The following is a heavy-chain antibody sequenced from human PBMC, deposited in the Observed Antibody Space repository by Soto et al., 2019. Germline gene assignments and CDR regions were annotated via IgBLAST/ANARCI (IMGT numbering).Heavy chain of an antibody. Sequence: ESGGGLVQPGGSLRLSCDASGFTFSSYSMNWVRQAPGKGLEWVSYISKSGTTIYYAGSVRGRFTISRDSAENSLYLHMNSLRDEDTAVYYCARGHSSGHLFDYWGQGTLVTVSS. CDR1: GFTFSSYS. CDR2: ISKSGTTI. CDR3: ARGHSSGHLFDY. V-gene: IGHV3-48*02. J-gene: IGHJ4*02. D-gene: IGHD3-22*01.